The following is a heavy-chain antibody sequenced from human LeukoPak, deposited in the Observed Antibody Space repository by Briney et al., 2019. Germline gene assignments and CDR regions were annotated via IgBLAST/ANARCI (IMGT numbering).Heavy chain of an antibody. D-gene: IGHD2-8*02. CDR3: ARELVVGPAEYFQH. J-gene: IGHJ1*01. Sequence: GGSLRLSCAASGFTFSTSWMTWIRQTPGKWLEWVANINHDGRETYYVGSVKGRFTISRDNAKNSLYLQMNSLREEDTAIYYCARELVVGPAEYFQHWGQGTVVTVSS. CDR1: GFTFSTSW. CDR2: INHDGRET. V-gene: IGHV3-7*01.